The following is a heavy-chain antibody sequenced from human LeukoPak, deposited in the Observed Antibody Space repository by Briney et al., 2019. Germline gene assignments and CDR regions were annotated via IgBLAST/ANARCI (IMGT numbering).Heavy chain of an antibody. CDR1: GGSISSGSYY. Sequence: PSETLSLXCTVSGGSISSGSYYRSWIRQPAEKGLEWIGRIYTSGITNYNPALKSRVTISVDTSKNQFSLKLSSVTAADTAVYYCARDHYDFWSGYYRENWFDPWGQGTLVTVSS. CDR2: IYTSGIT. D-gene: IGHD3-3*01. V-gene: IGHV4-61*02. CDR3: ARDHYDFWSGYYRENWFDP. J-gene: IGHJ5*02.